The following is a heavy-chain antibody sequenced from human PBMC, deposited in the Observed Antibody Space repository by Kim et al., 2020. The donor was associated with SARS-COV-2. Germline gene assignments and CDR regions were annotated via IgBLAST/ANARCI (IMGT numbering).Heavy chain of an antibody. J-gene: IGHJ6*03. Sequence: GGSLRLSCAASGFTFSSYGMHWVRQAPGKGLEWVAVIWYDGSNKYYADSVKGRFTLSRDNSKNTLYLQMNSLRAEDTAVYYCAKGIAARTGEMDVWCKGT. CDR3: AKGIAARTGEMDV. D-gene: IGHD6-6*01. CDR1: GFTFSSYG. CDR2: IWYDGSNK. V-gene: IGHV3-33*08.